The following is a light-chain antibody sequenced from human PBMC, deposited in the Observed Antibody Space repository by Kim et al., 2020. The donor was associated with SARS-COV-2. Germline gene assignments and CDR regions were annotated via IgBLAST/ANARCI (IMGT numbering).Light chain of an antibody. CDR2: SND. CDR3: AAWDDSLNGWV. J-gene: IGLJ3*02. Sequence: GQRVTISCSGSTSNIGSKPVSWYQQLPGTAPQLLIYSNDRRPAGVPDRFSGSESGTSASLAISGLQSEDEADYYCAAWDDSLNGWVFGGGTKLTVL. CDR1: TSNIGSKP. V-gene: IGLV1-44*01.